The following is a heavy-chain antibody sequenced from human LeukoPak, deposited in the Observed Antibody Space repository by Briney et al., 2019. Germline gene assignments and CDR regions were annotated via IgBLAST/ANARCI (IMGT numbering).Heavy chain of an antibody. D-gene: IGHD3-9*01. J-gene: IGHJ4*02. Sequence: GGSLRLSCAASGFTFSTYAMSWVRQAPGKGLEWVSVVSGTGGRTYYADSVKGRFTISRDNSKNTLYLQMNSLRAEDTAVYYCAKGPLVTYFDYWGQGTLVTVSS. CDR2: VSGTGGRT. CDR3: AKGPLVTYFDY. CDR1: GFTFSTYA. V-gene: IGHV3-23*01.